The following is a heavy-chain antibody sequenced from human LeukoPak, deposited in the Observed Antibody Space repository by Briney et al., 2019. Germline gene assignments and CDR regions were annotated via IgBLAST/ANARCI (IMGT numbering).Heavy chain of an antibody. Sequence: GGSLRLSCAASGFTFSSYAMGWVRQAPGKGLEWVSAISGSGGSTYYADSVKGRFTISRDNSKNTLYLQMNSLRAEDTAVYYCAKAPGQQLVPAWGQGTLVTVSS. D-gene: IGHD6-13*01. CDR1: GFTFSSYA. CDR2: ISGSGGST. CDR3: AKAPGQQLVPA. J-gene: IGHJ5*02. V-gene: IGHV3-23*01.